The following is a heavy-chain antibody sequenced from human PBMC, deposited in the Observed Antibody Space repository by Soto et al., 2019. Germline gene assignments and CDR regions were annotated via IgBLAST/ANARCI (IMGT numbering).Heavy chain of an antibody. CDR1: GGSISSGGYY. D-gene: IGHD2-15*01. CDR2: IYYSGST. V-gene: IGHV4-31*03. CDR3: ARGLEGGSSPPFDY. Sequence: SETLSLTCTVSGGSISSGGYYWSRIRQHPGKGLEWIGYIYYSGSTYYNQSLKSRVTISVDTSKNQFSLKLSSVTAADTAVYYCARGLEGGSSPPFDYWGQGTLVTVSS. J-gene: IGHJ4*02.